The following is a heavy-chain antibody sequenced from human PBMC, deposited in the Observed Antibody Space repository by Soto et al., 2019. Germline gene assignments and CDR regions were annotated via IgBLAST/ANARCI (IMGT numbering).Heavy chain of an antibody. CDR1: GGSISSGGYS. CDR3: ARTLPDYYDSSGYPQAPAAFDI. Sequence: SETLSLTCAVSGGSISSGGYSWSWIRQPPGKGLEWIRYIYHSGSTYYNPSLKSRVTISVDRSKNQFSLKLSSVTAADTAVYYCARTLPDYYDSSGYPQAPAAFDIWGQGTMVTVSS. CDR2: IYHSGST. J-gene: IGHJ3*02. D-gene: IGHD3-22*01. V-gene: IGHV4-30-2*01.